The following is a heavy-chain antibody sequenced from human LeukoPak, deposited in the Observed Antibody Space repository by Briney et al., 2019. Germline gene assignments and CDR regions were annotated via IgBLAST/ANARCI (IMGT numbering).Heavy chain of an antibody. D-gene: IGHD3-22*01. CDR1: GFTFSDYY. CDR2: ISISGSTI. V-gene: IGHV3-11*01. Sequence: PGGSLRLSCAASGFTFSDYYMSWIRQAPGKGLEWVSYISISGSTIYYADSVKGRFTISRDNAKNSLYLQMNSPRAEDTAVYYCARGMRYYYDSSGHTQGYWGQGTLVTVSS. CDR3: ARGMRYYYDSSGHTQGY. J-gene: IGHJ4*02.